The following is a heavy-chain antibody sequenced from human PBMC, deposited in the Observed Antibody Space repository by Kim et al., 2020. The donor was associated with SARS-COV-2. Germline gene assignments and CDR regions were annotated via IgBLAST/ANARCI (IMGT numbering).Heavy chain of an antibody. J-gene: IGHJ6*02. CDR3: ARENSSSSSGYYGMDV. V-gene: IGHV3-21*01. CDR1: GFTFSSYS. CDR2: ISSSSSYI. Sequence: GGSLRLSCAASGFTFSSYSMNWVRQAPGKGLEWVSSISSSSSYIYYADSVKGRFTISRDNAKNSLYLQMNSLRAEDTAVYYCARENSSSSSGYYGMDVWGQGTTVTVSS. D-gene: IGHD6-13*01.